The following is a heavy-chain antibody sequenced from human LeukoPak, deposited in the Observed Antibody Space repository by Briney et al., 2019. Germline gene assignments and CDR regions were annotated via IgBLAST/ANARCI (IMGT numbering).Heavy chain of an antibody. CDR1: GGTFSSYA. J-gene: IGHJ4*02. CDR3: GRGRGNGRPENYFDY. CDR2: IIPILGIA. V-gene: IGHV1-69*04. D-gene: IGHD2-8*01. Sequence: GASVKVSCKASGGTFSSYAISWVRQAPGQGLEWMGRIIPILGIANYAQKFQGRVTITADKSTSTAYMELNSLRSEDTAVYFCGRGRGNGRPENYFDYWGQGTLVTVSS.